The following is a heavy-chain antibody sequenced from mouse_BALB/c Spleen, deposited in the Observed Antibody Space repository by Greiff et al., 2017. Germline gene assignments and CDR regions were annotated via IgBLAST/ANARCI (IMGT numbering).Heavy chain of an antibody. CDR3: ARWGYDVAWFAY. Sequence: QVQLQQSGAELVRPGTSVKISCKASGYAFTNYWLGWVKQRPGHGLEWIGDIYPGSGNTYYNEKFKGKATLTADKSSSTAYMQLSSLTSEDSAVYFCARWGYDVAWFAYWGQGTLVTVSA. CDR2: IYPGSGNT. J-gene: IGHJ3*01. D-gene: IGHD2-2*01. V-gene: IGHV1-63*01. CDR1: GYAFTNYW.